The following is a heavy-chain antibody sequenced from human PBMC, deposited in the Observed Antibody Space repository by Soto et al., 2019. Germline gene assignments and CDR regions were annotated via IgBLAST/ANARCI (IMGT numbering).Heavy chain of an antibody. CDR3: ARQPRGPGYGERGLYFDY. CDR1: GGPTNRRSDY. Sequence: PSETLSLTCTVSGGPTNRRSDYWGWIRQPPGKGLEWIGSVYYSGSTYDNPSLQSRVIISVDTSRNQFSLKLISVTAADTAVYFCARQPRGPGYGERGLYFDYWGQGTLVTVSS. J-gene: IGHJ4*02. V-gene: IGHV4-39*01. D-gene: IGHD3-16*01. CDR2: VYYSGST.